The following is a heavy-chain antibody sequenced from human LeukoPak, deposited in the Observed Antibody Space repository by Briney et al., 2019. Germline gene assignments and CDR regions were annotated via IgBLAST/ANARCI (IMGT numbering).Heavy chain of an antibody. D-gene: IGHD6-13*01. Sequence: GGSLRLSCAASGFTFSSYWMSWVRQAPGKGLEWVANIKQDGSEKYYVDSVKGRFTISRDNAKNSLYLQMNSLRAEDTAVYYCASIAAAGYYYYYYYMDVWGKGTTVTISS. V-gene: IGHV3-7*01. J-gene: IGHJ6*03. CDR3: ASIAAAGYYYYYYYMDV. CDR1: GFTFSSYW. CDR2: IKQDGSEK.